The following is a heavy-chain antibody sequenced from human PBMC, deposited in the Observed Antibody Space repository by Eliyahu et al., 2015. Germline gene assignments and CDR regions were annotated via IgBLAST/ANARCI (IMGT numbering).Heavy chain of an antibody. Sequence: QVQLVESGGGVVQPGRSLRLSCVASGFTFNTYAMHWVRQAPGKGLEWVTLIWNDGSNKFYADSVKGRFTISRDNSKNTLYLQMNSLRVEDTAVYYCVRDFNIWGQGTMVTVSS. CDR3: VRDFNI. CDR2: IWNDGSNK. CDR1: GFTFNTYA. V-gene: IGHV3-33*01. J-gene: IGHJ3*02.